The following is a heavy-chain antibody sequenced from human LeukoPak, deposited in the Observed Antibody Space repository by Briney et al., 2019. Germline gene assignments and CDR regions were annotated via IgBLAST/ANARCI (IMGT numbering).Heavy chain of an antibody. J-gene: IGHJ4*02. CDR1: GFTFSTYS. V-gene: IGHV3-48*01. D-gene: IGHD3-10*01. CDR3: ERDQSDYYGSGSYSEGSY. CDR2: ISSSSGTI. Sequence: GGSLRLSCAASGFTFSTYSMKWVRQAAGKGLEGVSYISSSSGTIYYADSVKGRFTISRDNAKNTLYLQMNGLRAEDTAVYYCERDQSDYYGSGSYSEGSYWGQGTLVTVSS.